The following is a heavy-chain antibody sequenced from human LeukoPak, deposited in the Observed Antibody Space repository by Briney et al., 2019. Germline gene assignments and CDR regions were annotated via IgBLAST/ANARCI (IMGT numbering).Heavy chain of an antibody. CDR3: TSDSRYYRTSFDY. D-gene: IGHD1-14*01. CDR2: IYHSGST. J-gene: IGHJ4*02. V-gene: IGHV4-30-2*01. Sequence: PSQTLSLTCAVSGGSISSGGYSWSWIRHPPGKGLEWIGYIYHSGSTNYNPSLKSRVTISVDKSKNQFSLKLSSVTAADTAVYYCTSDSRYYRTSFDYWGQGTLVTVSA. CDR1: GGSISSGGYS.